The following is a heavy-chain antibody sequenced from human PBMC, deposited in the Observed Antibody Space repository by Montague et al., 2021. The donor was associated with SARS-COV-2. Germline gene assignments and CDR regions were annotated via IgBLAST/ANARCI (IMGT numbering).Heavy chain of an antibody. CDR3: AREDPPPLRFGELDYYGMDV. CDR1: GDSVSSSSAA. D-gene: IGHD3-10*01. V-gene: IGHV6-1*01. Sequence: CAISGDSVSSSSAAWNWIRQSPSRGLEWLGRTYYRSKWYNDYAVSVKSRITINPDTSKNQFSLQLNSVTPEDTAGYYCAREDPPPLRFGELDYYGMDVWGQGTTVSVSS. J-gene: IGHJ6*02. CDR2: TYYRSKWYN.